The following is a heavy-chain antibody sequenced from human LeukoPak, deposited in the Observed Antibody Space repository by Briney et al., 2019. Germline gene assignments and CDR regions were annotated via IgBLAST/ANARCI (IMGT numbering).Heavy chain of an antibody. Sequence: PSQTLSLTCAVSGGSISSGGYSWSWIRQPAGKGLEWIGRIYTSGSTNYNPSLKSRVTMSVDTSKNQFSLKLTSVTAADTAVYYCARGGTWELRYWGQGTLVTVSS. CDR2: IYTSGST. D-gene: IGHD1-26*01. V-gene: IGHV4-61*02. CDR3: ARGGTWELRY. CDR1: GGSISSGGYS. J-gene: IGHJ4*02.